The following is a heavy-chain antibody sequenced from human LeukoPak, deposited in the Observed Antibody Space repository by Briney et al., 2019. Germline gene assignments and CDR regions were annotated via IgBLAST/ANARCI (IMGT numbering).Heavy chain of an antibody. CDR2: IYHSGST. J-gene: IGHJ4*02. CDR1: GSSISSGGHS. V-gene: IGHV4-30-2*01. Sequence: SQTLSLTCAVSGSSISSGGHSWSWIRQPPGKGLEWIGYIYHSGSTYYNPSLKSRVTISVDRSKNQFSLKLSSVTAADTAVYYCARDRYGDHTYFDYWGQGTLVTVSS. CDR3: ARDRYGDHTYFDY. D-gene: IGHD4-17*01.